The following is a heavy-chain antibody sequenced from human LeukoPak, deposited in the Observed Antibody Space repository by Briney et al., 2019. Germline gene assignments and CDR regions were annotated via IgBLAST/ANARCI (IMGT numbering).Heavy chain of an antibody. Sequence: GSLRLSCAASGFTFSSYGMHWVRQAPGKGLEWVAVISYDGSNKYYADSVKGRFTISRDNSKNTLYLQMNSLRAEDTAVYYCAKDLVLSRQLWLGYAFDIWGQGTMVTVSS. J-gene: IGHJ3*02. CDR2: ISYDGSNK. CDR3: AKDLVLSRQLWLGYAFDI. D-gene: IGHD5-18*01. V-gene: IGHV3-30*18. CDR1: GFTFSSYG.